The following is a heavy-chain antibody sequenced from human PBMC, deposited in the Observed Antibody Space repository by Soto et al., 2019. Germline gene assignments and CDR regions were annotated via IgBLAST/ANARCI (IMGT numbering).Heavy chain of an antibody. CDR1: DFTITNAW. CDR3: TTGSVEGV. Sequence: EVQLVESGGGLVKPGGSLRLSCAASDFTITNAWMNWVRQAPGKGLEWLGRIKTKAEGGATDYDAPLKGRFTISRDDSRNTLFLQMNSLKTEDTAVDYGTTGSVEGVWGQGATVTVSS. CDR2: IKTKAEGGAT. V-gene: IGHV3-15*07. J-gene: IGHJ6*02. D-gene: IGHD2-15*01.